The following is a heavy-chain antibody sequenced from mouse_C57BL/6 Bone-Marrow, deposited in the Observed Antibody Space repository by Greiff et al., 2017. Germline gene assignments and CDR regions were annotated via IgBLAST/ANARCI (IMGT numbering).Heavy chain of an antibody. Sequence: EVQGVESGGDLVKPGGSLKLSCAASGFTFSSYGMSWVRQTPDKRLEWVATISSGGSYTYYPDSVKGRFTISRDNAKNTLYLQMSSLKSEDTAMYYCARQGYYYAMDYWGQGTSVTVSS. CDR3: ARQGYYYAMDY. V-gene: IGHV5-6*01. CDR1: GFTFSSYG. CDR2: ISSGGSYT. J-gene: IGHJ4*01.